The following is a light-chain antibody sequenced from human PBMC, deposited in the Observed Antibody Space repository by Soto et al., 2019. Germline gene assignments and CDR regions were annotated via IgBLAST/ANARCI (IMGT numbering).Light chain of an antibody. V-gene: IGKV1-5*01. CDR2: DAS. J-gene: IGKJ1*01. Sequence: DIQMTQSPSTLSASVGDRVTITCRASQSISSWLAWYQQKPGKAPKFLIYDASSLESGVPSRFSGSVSGTEFTLTISSLQPDDFATYYCQQYYSYWTFGQGTKVEIK. CDR1: QSISSW. CDR3: QQYYSYWT.